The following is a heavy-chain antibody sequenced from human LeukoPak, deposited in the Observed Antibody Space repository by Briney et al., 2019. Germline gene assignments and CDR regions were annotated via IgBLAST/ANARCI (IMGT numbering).Heavy chain of an antibody. V-gene: IGHV3-23*01. D-gene: IGHD3-10*01. CDR3: AARKVRGVWFYLDY. CDR2: ISDRGDRT. J-gene: IGHJ4*02. Sequence: GGSLRLSCAASGFTFSDYAMSWVRQAPGKGLEWVSAISDRGDRTWDADSVKGRVTISRDNYKNTLYLQMNSLRVEDTAVYFCAARKVRGVWFYLDYWGQGTLVTVSS. CDR1: GFTFSDYA.